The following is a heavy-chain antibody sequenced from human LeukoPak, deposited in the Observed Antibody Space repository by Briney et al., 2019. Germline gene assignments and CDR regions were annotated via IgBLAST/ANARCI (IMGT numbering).Heavy chain of an antibody. CDR3: ARGRFLEWLLYHPTFDY. J-gene: IGHJ4*02. CDR2: IIPIFGTA. D-gene: IGHD3-3*01. Sequence: SVKVSCKPSRGTFSSYAISWVRQAPGQGLEWMGGIIPIFGTANYAQKFQGRVTITADESTSTAYMELSSLRSEDTAVHYCARGRFLEWLLYHPTFDYWGQGTLVTVSA. CDR1: RGTFSSYA. V-gene: IGHV1-69*01.